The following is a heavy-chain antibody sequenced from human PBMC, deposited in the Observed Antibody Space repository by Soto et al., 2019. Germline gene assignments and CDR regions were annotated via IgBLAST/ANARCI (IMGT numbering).Heavy chain of an antibody. CDR1: GGSINNHY. J-gene: IGHJ4*02. V-gene: IGHV4-59*11. CDR3: ARASWYSEY. D-gene: IGHD2-15*01. Sequence: PSETLSIACTVSGGSINNHYWSWIRQPPGEGLEWIGYIYYTGSTNYNPSLKSRVTMSVDTSKNQFSLNLASLTAADTAIYYCARASWYSEYWGQGTLVTVSS. CDR2: IYYTGST.